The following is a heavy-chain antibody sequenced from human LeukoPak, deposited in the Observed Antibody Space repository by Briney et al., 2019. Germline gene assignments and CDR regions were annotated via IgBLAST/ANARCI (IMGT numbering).Heavy chain of an antibody. CDR2: INPNSGGT. CDR1: GYTFNSYY. J-gene: IGHJ4*02. Sequence: ASVKVSCKAAGYTFNSYYMHWVRQAPGQGLEWMGWINPNSGGTNYAQKFQGRVTMTRDTSISTAYMELSRLRSDDTAVYYCARDTYYDILTGYTAGGLFDYWGQGTLVTVSS. CDR3: ARDTYYDILTGYTAGGLFDY. D-gene: IGHD3-9*01. V-gene: IGHV1-2*02.